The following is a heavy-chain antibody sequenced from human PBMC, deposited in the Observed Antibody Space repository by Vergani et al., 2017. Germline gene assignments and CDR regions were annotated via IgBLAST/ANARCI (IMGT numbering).Heavy chain of an antibody. CDR3: ARDVTMVRGRYYYYGMDV. V-gene: IGHV3-21*01. J-gene: IGHJ6*02. D-gene: IGHD3-10*01. CDR2: ISSSSSYI. CDR1: GFTFSSYS. Sequence: EVQLVESGGGLVQPGGSLRLSCAASGFTFSSYSMNWVRQAPGKGLEWVSSISSSSSYIYYADSVKGRFTISRDNAKTSLYLQMNSLRAEDTAVYYCARDVTMVRGRYYYYGMDVWGQGTTVTVSS.